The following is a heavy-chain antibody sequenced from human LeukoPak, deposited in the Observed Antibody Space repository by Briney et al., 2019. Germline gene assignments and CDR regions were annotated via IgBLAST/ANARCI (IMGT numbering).Heavy chain of an antibody. CDR1: GFTFSSYA. Sequence: GTSLRLSCAASGFTFSSYAMHWVRQAPGRRLEWVAVISYDGSDKYYADSVKGRFTISRDNSKNTLYLQMNSLRAEDTAVYYCASGAGMYDSSGYDYWGQGTLVTVSS. CDR3: ASGAGMYDSSGYDY. CDR2: ISYDGSDK. J-gene: IGHJ4*02. D-gene: IGHD3-22*01. V-gene: IGHV3-30*04.